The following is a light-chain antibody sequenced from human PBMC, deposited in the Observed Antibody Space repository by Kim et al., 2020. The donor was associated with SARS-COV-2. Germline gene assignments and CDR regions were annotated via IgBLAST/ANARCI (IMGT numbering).Light chain of an antibody. CDR1: QSVSSN. CDR2: GAS. CDR3: QQYNNWPPIT. J-gene: IGKJ5*01. V-gene: IGKV3-15*01. Sequence: SPGERATLSCRASQSVSSNLAWYQQKPGQAPRLLIYGASTSATGIPARFSGSGSGTEFTLTISSLQSEDFAVYYCQQYNNWPPITFGQGTRLEIK.